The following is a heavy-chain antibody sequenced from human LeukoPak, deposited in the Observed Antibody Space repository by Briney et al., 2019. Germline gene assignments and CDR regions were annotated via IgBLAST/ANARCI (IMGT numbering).Heavy chain of an antibody. CDR2: ISYDGSNK. J-gene: IGHJ4*02. V-gene: IGHV3-30*18. Sequence: GGSLRLSCAASGFTFSSYGMHWVRQAPGKGLEWVAVISYDGSNKYYADSVKGRFTISRDNSKNTLYLQMNSLRAEDTAVYYCAKVSSDYYDSSGYYYSYWGQGTLVTVSS. CDR1: GFTFSSYG. D-gene: IGHD3-22*01. CDR3: AKVSSDYYDSSGYYYSY.